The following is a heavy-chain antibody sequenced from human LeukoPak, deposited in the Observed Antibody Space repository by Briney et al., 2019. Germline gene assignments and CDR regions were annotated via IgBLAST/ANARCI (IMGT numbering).Heavy chain of an antibody. J-gene: IGHJ4*02. CDR3: ARSSVSGQTVLLWFGELPLAFDY. D-gene: IGHD3-10*01. CDR2: IYTSGST. CDR1: GGSFSGYY. V-gene: IGHV4-59*10. Sequence: SETLSLTCAVYGGSFSGYYWSWIRQPPGKGLEWIGRIYTSGSTNYNPSLKSRVTMSVDTSKNQFSLKLSSVTAADTAVYYCARSSVSGQTVLLWFGELPLAFDYWGQGTLVTVSS.